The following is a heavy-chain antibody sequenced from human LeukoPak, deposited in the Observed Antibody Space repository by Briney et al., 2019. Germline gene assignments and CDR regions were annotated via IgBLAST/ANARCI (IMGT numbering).Heavy chain of an antibody. CDR2: FCSSSSYI. J-gene: IGHJ6*02. V-gene: IGHV3-21*01. Sequence: GGSLRLSCAASGFTFSSYSMNWVRQAPGKGLEWVSSFCSSSSYIYYADSVKGRFTISRDNAKNSLYLQMNSLRAEDTAVYYCARDRVPNYYDSRSYYGMDFWGQGTTVTVSS. CDR3: ARDRVPNYYDSRSYYGMDF. D-gene: IGHD3-22*01. CDR1: GFTFSSYS.